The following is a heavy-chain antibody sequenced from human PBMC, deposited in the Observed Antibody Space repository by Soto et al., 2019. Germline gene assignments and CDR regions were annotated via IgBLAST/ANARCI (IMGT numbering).Heavy chain of an antibody. CDR2: ISGSSGYT. V-gene: IGHV3-11*06. CDR1: GFSFSDSY. CDR3: ARDRGGYGPPDV. Sequence: HVQLVESGGGLVKPGGSLRLSCGASGFSFSDSYMSWVRQAPGKGLEWVAYISGSSGYTGYADSVKGRFTISRDNAKNSLYLQMNSLRFEDMAVHYCARDRGGYGPPDVWGQGTMVTVSS. D-gene: IGHD3-10*01. J-gene: IGHJ6*02.